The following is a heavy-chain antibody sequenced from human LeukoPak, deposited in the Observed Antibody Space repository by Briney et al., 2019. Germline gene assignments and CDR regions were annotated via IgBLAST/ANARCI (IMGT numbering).Heavy chain of an antibody. CDR2: ISGRGGST. Sequence: GGSLRLSCAASGFTFSSYAMSWVRQAPGKGLEWVSAISGRGGSTYYADSVKGRFTISRDNSKNTLYLQMNSLRAEDTAVYYCAKAPRGHYYDSSGYYFDYWGQGTLVTVSS. D-gene: IGHD3-22*01. J-gene: IGHJ4*02. CDR3: AKAPRGHYYDSSGYYFDY. CDR1: GFTFSSYA. V-gene: IGHV3-23*01.